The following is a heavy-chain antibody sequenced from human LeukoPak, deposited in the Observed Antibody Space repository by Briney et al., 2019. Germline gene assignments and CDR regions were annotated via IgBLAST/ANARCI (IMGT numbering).Heavy chain of an antibody. CDR2: VYYNGST. CDR1: GGCICSYY. J-gene: IGHJ4*02. D-gene: IGHD6-19*01. CDR3: ARGLGSGWPFDY. V-gene: IGHV4-59*01. Sequence: PSETLSCTGTGGGGCICSYYWSWLRQPPGQGLKWIGNVYYNGSTNYNPSLKSVATISVETTKNPFFQKFTPITAANTALYYCARGLGSGWPFDYWGQGTLVTVSS.